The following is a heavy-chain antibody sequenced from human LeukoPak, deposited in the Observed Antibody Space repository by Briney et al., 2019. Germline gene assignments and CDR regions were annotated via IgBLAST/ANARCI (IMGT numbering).Heavy chain of an antibody. CDR2: FHTTGGT. J-gene: IGHJ4*02. V-gene: IGHV4-4*07. Sequence: SETLSLTCTVSGGSISSYYWSWIRQPAGKGLEWIGRFHTTGGTNYNPSLKSRVTMSVDTSKNQFSLKLSSVTAADTAVYYCARDQYYYDSSAYYRFDYWGQGTLVTVSS. CDR3: ARDQYYYDSSAYYRFDY. D-gene: IGHD3-22*01. CDR1: GGSISSYY.